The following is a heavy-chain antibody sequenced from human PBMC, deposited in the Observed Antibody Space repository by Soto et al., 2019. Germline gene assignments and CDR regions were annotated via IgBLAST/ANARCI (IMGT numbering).Heavy chain of an antibody. Sequence: GGSLRLSCAASEFTFSDDSMNWVRQAPGKGLEWISYISSSSSTIYYADSVKGRFTISRDNAKNSLYLQMNSLRAEDTAVYYCARDLYGDYSRRFDFWGQGTLVTVSS. J-gene: IGHJ4*02. CDR1: EFTFSDDS. D-gene: IGHD4-17*01. CDR3: ARDLYGDYSRRFDF. V-gene: IGHV3-48*01. CDR2: ISSSSSTI.